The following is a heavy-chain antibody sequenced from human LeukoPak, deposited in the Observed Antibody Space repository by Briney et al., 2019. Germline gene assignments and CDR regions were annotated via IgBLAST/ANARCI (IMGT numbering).Heavy chain of an antibody. CDR1: GYTFTSYA. V-gene: IGHV1-3*01. D-gene: IGHD3-22*01. CDR2: INAGNSNT. CDR3: ARVGYYYDSSGYILD. Sequence: ASVKVSCKASGYTFTSYAMHWVRQAPGQRLEWMGWINAGNSNTKYSQKFQGRVTITRDTSASTAYMELSSLRSEDTAVYYCARVGYYYDSSGYILDWGQGTLVTVSS. J-gene: IGHJ4*02.